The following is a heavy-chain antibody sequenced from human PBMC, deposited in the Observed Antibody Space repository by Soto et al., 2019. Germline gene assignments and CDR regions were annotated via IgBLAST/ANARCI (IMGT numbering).Heavy chain of an antibody. J-gene: IGHJ4*02. D-gene: IGHD6-19*01. CDR1: GFTFNHYA. V-gene: IGHV3-23*01. CDR3: VRDLGTSGWFY. Sequence: EVQLLESGGGLAQPGGSLRLSCAASGFTFNHYAMSWVRQAPGKGLEWVSGVSGRGDITYSADSVKGRFSISRDNSKNSLFLQMNSLRVEDTALYYCVRDLGTSGWFYWGQGTLVIVSS. CDR2: VSGRGDIT.